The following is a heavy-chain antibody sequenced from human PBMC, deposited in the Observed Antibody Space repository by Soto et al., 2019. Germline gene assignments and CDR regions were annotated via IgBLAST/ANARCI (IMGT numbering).Heavy chain of an antibody. CDR1: GFTFSSYS. V-gene: IGHV3-48*01. J-gene: IGHJ5*01. CDR3: AHLPALNLKGIVRFDS. D-gene: IGHD1-26*01. CDR2: ISSSSSTI. Sequence: GGSLRLSCAASGFTFSSYSMNWVRQAPGKGLEWVSYISSSSSTIYYADSVKGRFTISRDNAKNSLYLQMNSLRAEDTAVYYCAHLPALNLKGIVRFDSWGKGTLVTVSS.